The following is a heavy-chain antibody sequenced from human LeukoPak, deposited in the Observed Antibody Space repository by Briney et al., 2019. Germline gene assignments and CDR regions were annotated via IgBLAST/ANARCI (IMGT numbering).Heavy chain of an antibody. D-gene: IGHD2-15*01. V-gene: IGHV3-21*01. Sequence: GGSLRLSCAASGLTFSSYSMNWVRQAPGKGLEWVSSIGSSGSHIYYADSVTGRFTISRDNAKNSLYLQVNSLRAEDTAVYYCASNYIGAFDIWGQGTMVTVSS. CDR2: IGSSGSHI. J-gene: IGHJ3*02. CDR1: GLTFSSYS. CDR3: ASNYIGAFDI.